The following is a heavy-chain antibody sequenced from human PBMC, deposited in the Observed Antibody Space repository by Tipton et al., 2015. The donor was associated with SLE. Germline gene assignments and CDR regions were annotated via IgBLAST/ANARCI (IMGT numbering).Heavy chain of an antibody. Sequence: SLRLSCAASGFTFSDYYMSWIRQAPGKGLEWVSYISSSSRYTNYADSVKGRFTISRDNSKNSLYLQMNSLRAEDTALYYCAKDGAQQLVRPDYYYYGMDVWGQGTTVTVSS. D-gene: IGHD6-13*01. V-gene: IGHV3-11*05. CDR1: GFTFSDYY. CDR3: AKDGAQQLVRPDYYYYGMDV. CDR2: ISSSSRYT. J-gene: IGHJ6*02.